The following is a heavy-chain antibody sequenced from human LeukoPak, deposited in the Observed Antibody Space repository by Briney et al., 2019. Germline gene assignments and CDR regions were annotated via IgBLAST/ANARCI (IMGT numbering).Heavy chain of an antibody. J-gene: IGHJ4*02. CDR2: IYTSGST. CDR1: GGSISSSNYY. CDR3: ARARVPYYYDSSGYFDY. D-gene: IGHD3-22*01. Sequence: SQTLSLTCTVSGGSISSSNYYWSWIRQPAGKGLEWIGRIYTSGSTNYNPSLKSRVTISVDTSKNQVSLKLSSVTAADTAVYYCARARVPYYYDSSGYFDYWGQGTLVTVSS. V-gene: IGHV4-61*02.